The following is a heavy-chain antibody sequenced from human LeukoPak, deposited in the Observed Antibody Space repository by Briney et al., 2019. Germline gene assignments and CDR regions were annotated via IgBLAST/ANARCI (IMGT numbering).Heavy chain of an antibody. V-gene: IGHV7-4-1*02. J-gene: IGHJ6*02. CDR3: VIRTESVIAAAATGAEDMDV. CDR1: GYTFTSYA. CDR2: INTNTGNP. Sequence: ASVKVSCKASGYTFTSYAMNWVRQAPGQGLEWMGWINTNTGNPTYAQGFTGRFVFSLDTSVSTAYLQISSLKAEDTAVYYCVIRTESVIAAAATGAEDMDVWGQGTTVTVSS. D-gene: IGHD6-13*01.